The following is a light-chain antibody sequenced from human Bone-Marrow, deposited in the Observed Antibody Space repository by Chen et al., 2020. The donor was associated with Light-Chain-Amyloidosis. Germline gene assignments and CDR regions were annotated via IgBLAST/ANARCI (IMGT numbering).Light chain of an antibody. CDR2: WAS. V-gene: IGKV4-1*01. J-gene: IGKJ1*01. CDR3: QQYYSTPRT. Sequence: DILMTQSPDPLALSLGVRATINCKSSQSVFYSSNEKNYLAWYQQKPGQPPKLLIYWASTREAGVPDRFSGSGSGTDFTLTISSLQAEDVAFYYCQQYYSTPRTFGQGTKVEIK. CDR1: QSVFYSSNEKNY.